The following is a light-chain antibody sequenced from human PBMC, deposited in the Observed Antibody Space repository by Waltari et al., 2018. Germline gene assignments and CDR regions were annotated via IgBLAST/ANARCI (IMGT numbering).Light chain of an antibody. CDR1: SSDVGGYNY. J-gene: IGLJ3*02. Sequence: QSALTQPASVSGSPGQSITISCTGTSSDVGGYNYVSWYQQHHGKAPKLLIYDVSKRPSGVSNRCSGSKSGNTASLTIPGLQAEDEADHYCSSYTSSSTWVFGGGTKLTVL. V-gene: IGLV2-14*01. CDR3: SSYTSSSTWV. CDR2: DVS.